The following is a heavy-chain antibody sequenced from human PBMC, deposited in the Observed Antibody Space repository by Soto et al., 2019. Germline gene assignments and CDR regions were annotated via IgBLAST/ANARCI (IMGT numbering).Heavy chain of an antibody. CDR2: ISYSGST. Sequence: QVQLQESGPGLVKPSQTLSLTCTVSGGSISSGNYYWSWIRQPPGKGLEWIGFISYSGSTYYSTSLKGRVTLPXXXSXXQFSLNLSFVTAADTAVYYCATLGTPATGLYFFDYWGQGSLVTVSS. V-gene: IGHV4-30-4*01. CDR1: GGSISSGNYY. CDR3: ATLGTPATGLYFFDY. D-gene: IGHD2-15*01. J-gene: IGHJ4*02.